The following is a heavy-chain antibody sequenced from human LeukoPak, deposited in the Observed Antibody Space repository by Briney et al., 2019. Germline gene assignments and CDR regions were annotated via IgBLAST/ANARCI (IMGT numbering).Heavy chain of an antibody. CDR3: ARSPGATTPIYFEY. CDR1: GFTFDDYG. J-gene: IGHJ4*02. Sequence: GGSLRLSCAASGFTFDDYGMSWVRQAPGKGLEWVSGINWNGGSTGYADSVKGRFTISRDNAKNSLYLQMNSLRAEDTALYYCARSPGATTPIYFEYWGQGTLVTVSS. D-gene: IGHD1-26*01. CDR2: INWNGGST. V-gene: IGHV3-20*04.